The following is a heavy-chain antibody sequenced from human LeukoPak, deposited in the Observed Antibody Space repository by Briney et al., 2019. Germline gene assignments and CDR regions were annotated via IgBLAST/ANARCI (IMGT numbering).Heavy chain of an antibody. J-gene: IGHJ4*02. CDR1: GFTFTDYA. Sequence: PGGSLRLSCAASGFTFTDYAMSWLRQAPGKGLEWVSGISGSGDSPSYADSVKGRFTISRDNSKNTLYLQMNSLRAEDTAIYYCATAYSDWTLFDHWGQGTLVTVSS. CDR3: ATAYSDWTLFDH. CDR2: ISGSGDSP. V-gene: IGHV3-23*01. D-gene: IGHD4-11*01.